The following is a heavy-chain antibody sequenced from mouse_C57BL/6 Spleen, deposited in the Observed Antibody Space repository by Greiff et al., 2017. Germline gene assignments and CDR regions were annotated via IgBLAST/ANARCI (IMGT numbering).Heavy chain of an antibody. CDR2: ISPSTGGT. Sequence: VQLKQSGPELVKPGASVKISCKASGYSFTGYYMNWVKQSPEKRLEWIGEISPSTGGTTYNQKFKAKATLTVDKASSTAYMQLKSLTSEDSAVYYCAREGIRSVAWFAYWGQGTLVTVSA. V-gene: IGHV1-42*01. D-gene: IGHD1-1*01. CDR3: AREGIRSVAWFAY. CDR1: GYSFTGYY. J-gene: IGHJ3*01.